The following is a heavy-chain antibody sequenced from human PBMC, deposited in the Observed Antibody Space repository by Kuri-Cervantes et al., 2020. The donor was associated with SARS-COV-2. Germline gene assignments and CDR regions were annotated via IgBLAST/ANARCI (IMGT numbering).Heavy chain of an antibody. D-gene: IGHD1-26*01. CDR1: GGSISSYY. V-gene: IGHV4-4*07. CDR3: ARSGSYPYYYYYMDV. J-gene: IGHJ6*03. Sequence: SETLSLTCTVSGGSISSYYWSWIRQPAGKGLEWIGRIYTSGSTNYNPSLKSRVTMSVDTSKNQFSLKLSSVTAADTAVYYCARSGSYPYYYYYMDVWGKGTTVTVSS. CDR2: IYTSGST.